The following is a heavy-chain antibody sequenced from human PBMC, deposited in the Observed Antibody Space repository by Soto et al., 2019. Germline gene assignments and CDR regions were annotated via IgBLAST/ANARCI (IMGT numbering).Heavy chain of an antibody. D-gene: IGHD6-19*01. CDR3: AKDTGSGWYGCDY. CDR2: ISWNSGSI. V-gene: IGHV3-9*01. CDR1: GFTFDDYA. J-gene: IGHJ4*02. Sequence: GGSLRLSCAASGFTFDDYAMHWVRQAPGKGLEWVSGISWNSGSIGYADSVKGRFTISRDNAKNSLYLQMNSLRAEDTALYYCAKDTGSGWYGCDYWGQGTLVTVSS.